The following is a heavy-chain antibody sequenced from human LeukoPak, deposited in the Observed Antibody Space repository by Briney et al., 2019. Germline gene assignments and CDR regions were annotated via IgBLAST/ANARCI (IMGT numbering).Heavy chain of an antibody. Sequence: SETLSLTCTVSGGSISSGSYYWSWIRQPAGKGLEWIGRIYTSGSTNYNPSLKSRVTISVDTSKNQFSLKLSSVTAADTAVYYCARDMAAYYDILTGYDFGYYYYMDVWGKGTTVTISS. V-gene: IGHV4-61*02. CDR1: GGSISSGSYY. J-gene: IGHJ6*03. CDR2: IYTSGST. D-gene: IGHD3-9*01. CDR3: ARDMAAYYDILTGYDFGYYYYMDV.